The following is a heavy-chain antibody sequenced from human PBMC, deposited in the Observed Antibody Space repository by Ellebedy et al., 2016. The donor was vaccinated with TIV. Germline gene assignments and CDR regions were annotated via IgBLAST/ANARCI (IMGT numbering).Heavy chain of an antibody. CDR3: ARGSGRAWFDP. Sequence: GESLKISCAASGFTFSNFWMSWVRQAPGKGLEWVANLNEDGSDKYCVDSVKGRFIISRDNANNSLYLQMDSLRAEDTAVYYCARGSGRAWFDPWGQGTLVTVSS. CDR2: LNEDGSDK. J-gene: IGHJ5*02. CDR1: GFTFSNFW. V-gene: IGHV3-7*04. D-gene: IGHD3-10*01.